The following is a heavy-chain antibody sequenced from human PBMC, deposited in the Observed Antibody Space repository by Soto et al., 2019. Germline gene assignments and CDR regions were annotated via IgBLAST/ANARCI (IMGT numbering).Heavy chain of an antibody. CDR1: GGSLNSYY. V-gene: IGHV4-59*01. CDR3: ARYSPPKKSFDSNPGWLDP. Sequence: SETLSLTCTVSGGSLNSYYCTWVRQPPGKGLEWIGYVYDSGTSKYNASLESRITMSLDKSRNQFSLSLSYVTAADTAVYFCARYSPPKKSFDSNPGWLDPWGQGTLVTVSS. D-gene: IGHD2-21*01. CDR2: VYDSGTS. J-gene: IGHJ5*02.